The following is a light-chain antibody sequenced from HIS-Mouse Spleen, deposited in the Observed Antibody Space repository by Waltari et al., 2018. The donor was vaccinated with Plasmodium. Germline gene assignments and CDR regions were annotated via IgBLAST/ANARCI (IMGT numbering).Light chain of an antibody. J-gene: IGLJ3*02. Sequence: SYELQQPTSVSVSPGQTARITCSGDALPKKSAYWYQQKSGQAPVLVIYEDSKRPSGIPERFSGSSSGTMATLTISGAQVEDEADYYCYSTDSSGNHRVFGGGTKLTVL. CDR1: ALPKKS. V-gene: IGLV3-10*01. CDR3: YSTDSSGNHRV. CDR2: EDS.